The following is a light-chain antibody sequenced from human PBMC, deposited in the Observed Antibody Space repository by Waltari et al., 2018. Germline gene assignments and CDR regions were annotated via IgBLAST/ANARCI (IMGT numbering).Light chain of an antibody. V-gene: IGKV4-1*01. CDR3: QQYYSTPLT. J-gene: IGKJ4*01. CDR2: WAS. Sequence: DIVMTQSPDSLDVSLGERATINCKYSQSVLYSSNNKNYLAWYQKKPGQPPKLLIYWASTRESGVPDRFSGSGSGTDFTLTISSLQAEDVAVYYCQQYYSTPLTFGGGTKVEIK. CDR1: QSVLYSSNNKNY.